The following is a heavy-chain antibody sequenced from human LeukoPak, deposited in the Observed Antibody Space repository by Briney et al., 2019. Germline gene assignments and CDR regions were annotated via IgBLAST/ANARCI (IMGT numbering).Heavy chain of an antibody. J-gene: IGHJ5*02. CDR3: AAAHYDSSGYVFGWFDP. D-gene: IGHD3-22*01. Sequence: GASVKVSCKASGYTFTSYYMHWVRQAPGQGLEWMGIINPSGGSTSYAQKFQGRVTMTRDTSTSTVYMELSSLRSEDTAVYYCAAAHYDSSGYVFGWFDPWGQGTLVTVSS. CDR1: GYTFTSYY. CDR2: INPSGGST. V-gene: IGHV1-46*01.